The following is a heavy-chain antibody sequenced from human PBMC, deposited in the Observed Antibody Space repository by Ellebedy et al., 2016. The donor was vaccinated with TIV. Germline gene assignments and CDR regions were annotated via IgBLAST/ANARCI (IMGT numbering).Heavy chain of an antibody. CDR2: IADDGSNK. D-gene: IGHD6-19*01. CDR3: AKVMGEQWLVFDY. V-gene: IGHV3-30*18. Sequence: GESLKISCAASGFTFSADVMHWVRQAPGKGLEWVAVIADDGSNKHYADSVKGRFTISRDNSKNTLYLEMNSLRPEDTAVYYCAKVMGEQWLVFDYWGQGPLVTVSS. CDR1: GFTFSADV. J-gene: IGHJ4*02.